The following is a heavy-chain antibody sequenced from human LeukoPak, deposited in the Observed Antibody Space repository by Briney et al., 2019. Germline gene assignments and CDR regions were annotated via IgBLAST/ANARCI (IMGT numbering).Heavy chain of an antibody. Sequence: SVKVSCKASGGTFSSYAISWVRQAPGQGLEWMGRIIPILGIANYAQKFQGRVTITADKSTSTAYMELGSLRSEDTAVYYCASPGGFSSGWFLYWGQGTLVTVSS. D-gene: IGHD6-19*01. CDR3: ASPGGFSSGWFLY. J-gene: IGHJ4*02. V-gene: IGHV1-69*04. CDR2: IIPILGIA. CDR1: GGTFSSYA.